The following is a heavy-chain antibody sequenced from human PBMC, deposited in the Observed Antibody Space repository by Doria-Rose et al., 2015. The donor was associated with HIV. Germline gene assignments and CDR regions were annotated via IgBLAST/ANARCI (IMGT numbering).Heavy chain of an antibody. Sequence: QESGPVLVKPTETLTLTCTVSGVSLSSPGMGVSWIRQPSGKALEWLANIFSDDERSYKPSLKSRLTISSGTSKSQVVLTMTDMDPVDTATYYCARIKSSRWYHKYYFDFWGQGTLVIVSA. V-gene: IGHV2-26*01. CDR1: GVSLSSPGMG. D-gene: IGHD6-13*01. CDR3: ARIKSSRWYHKYYFDF. J-gene: IGHJ4*02. CDR2: IFSDDER.